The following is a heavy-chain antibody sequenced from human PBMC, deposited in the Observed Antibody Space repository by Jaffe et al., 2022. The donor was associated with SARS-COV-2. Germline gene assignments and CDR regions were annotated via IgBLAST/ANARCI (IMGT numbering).Heavy chain of an antibody. CDR2: ISYDGSNK. Sequence: QVQLVESGGGVVQPGRSLRLSCAASGFTFSSYGMHWVRQAPGKGLEWVAVISYDGSNKYYADSVKGRFTISRDNSKNTLYLQMNSLRAEDTAVYYCAKEFVLFERMDPHFDYWGQGTLVTVSS. CDR1: GFTFSSYG. V-gene: IGHV3-30*18. D-gene: IGHD3-10*02. J-gene: IGHJ4*02. CDR3: AKEFVLFERMDPHFDY.